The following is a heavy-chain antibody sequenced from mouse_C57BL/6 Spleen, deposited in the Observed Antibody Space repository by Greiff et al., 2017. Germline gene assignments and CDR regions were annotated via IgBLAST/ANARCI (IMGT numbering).Heavy chain of an antibody. CDR1: GYTFTSYW. CDR3: ARRGFYAMDD. Sequence: QVQLQQPGAELVKPGASVKMSCKASGYTFTSYWITWVKQRPGQGLEWIGDIYPGSGSTNYNEKFKSKATLTVDTSSSTAYMQLSSLTSEDASVYYCARRGFYAMDDRGQGASVTAAS. V-gene: IGHV1-55*01. J-gene: IGHJ4*01. CDR2: IYPGSGST.